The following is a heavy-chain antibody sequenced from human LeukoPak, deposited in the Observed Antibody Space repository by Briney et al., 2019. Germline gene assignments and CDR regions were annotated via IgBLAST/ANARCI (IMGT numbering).Heavy chain of an antibody. D-gene: IGHD6-19*01. Sequence: AGSLPLSCATSGFTFSNYVMNWVRQAPGRGLEWVSAISGGGGSTYYADSVKGRFTISRDNAKNSLFFEMNSLRVEDTSVYYCARDFRNSGWGSDYWGQGTLVNVSS. J-gene: IGHJ4*02. V-gene: IGHV3-23*01. CDR3: ARDFRNSGWGSDY. CDR1: GFTFSNYV. CDR2: ISGGGGST.